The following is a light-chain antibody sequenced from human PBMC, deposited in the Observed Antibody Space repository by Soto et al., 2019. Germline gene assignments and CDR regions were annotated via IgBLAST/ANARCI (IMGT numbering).Light chain of an antibody. Sequence: SYELTQPPSVSVSPGQTASITCSGDKLGDKYARWYQQKPGQSPVLVIYQDSKRPSGIPERFSGSNSGNTATLTISGTQAMDEADYYCQAWDSSTNYVFGTGTQLTVL. J-gene: IGLJ1*01. CDR2: QDS. V-gene: IGLV3-1*01. CDR3: QAWDSSTNYV. CDR1: KLGDKY.